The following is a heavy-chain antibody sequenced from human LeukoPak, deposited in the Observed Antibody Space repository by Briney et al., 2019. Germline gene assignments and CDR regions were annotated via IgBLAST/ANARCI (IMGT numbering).Heavy chain of an antibody. CDR3: AKGDREEVAGGTGFDY. Sequence: PGGSLRLSCAASGFPFSSYWMSWVRQAPGKGLEWVANIKEDGSVKYYVDSVKGRFTISRDNAKNSVCLEMNSLRAEDTAVYYCAKGDREEVAGGTGFDYWGQGTLVTVSS. J-gene: IGHJ4*02. D-gene: IGHD6-13*01. V-gene: IGHV3-7*05. CDR2: IKEDGSVK. CDR1: GFPFSSYW.